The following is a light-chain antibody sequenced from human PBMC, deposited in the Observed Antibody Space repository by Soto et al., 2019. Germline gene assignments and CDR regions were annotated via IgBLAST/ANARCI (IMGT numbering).Light chain of an antibody. Sequence: EIVLTQSPATLSWSPGERVTLSCGASQSLTNNFLAWYQQRPGLAPKLLIFDVSTRATGIPDRFSGSGSGTDFTLTISRLEPEDFAVYYCQRFDNSPTFGGGTKVEFK. CDR3: QRFDNSPT. V-gene: IGKV3D-20*01. CDR1: QSLTNNF. CDR2: DVS. J-gene: IGKJ4*01.